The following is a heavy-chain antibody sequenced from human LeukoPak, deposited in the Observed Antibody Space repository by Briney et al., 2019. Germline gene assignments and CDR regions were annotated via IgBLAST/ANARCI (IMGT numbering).Heavy chain of an antibody. V-gene: IGHV4-39*01. CDR1: GGSISSSSYY. CDR2: IYYSGST. D-gene: IGHD3-22*01. J-gene: IGHJ4*02. Sequence: PSETLSLTCTVSGGSISSSSYYGGWIRQPPGKGLEWIGSIYYSGSTYYNPSLKSRVTISVDTSKNQFSLKLSSVTAADTAVYYCARQGRLLLQYYFDYWGQGTLVTVSS. CDR3: ARQGRLLLQYYFDY.